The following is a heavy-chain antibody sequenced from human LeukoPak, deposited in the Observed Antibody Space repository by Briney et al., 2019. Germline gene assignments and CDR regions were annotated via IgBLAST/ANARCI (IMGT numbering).Heavy chain of an antibody. CDR3: TRDWGTTRHFDY. CDR1: GFSFSSFA. CDR2: ITGGHYAT. D-gene: IGHD3-16*01. Sequence: GGSLRLSCAASGFSFSSFAMTWVRQAPGKGLEWVSSITGGHYATYNTDSVKGRFTISRDNAKNTLYLQMDSLTAEDTAIYYCTRDWGTTRHFDYWGQGALVTVSS. J-gene: IGHJ4*02. V-gene: IGHV3-23*01.